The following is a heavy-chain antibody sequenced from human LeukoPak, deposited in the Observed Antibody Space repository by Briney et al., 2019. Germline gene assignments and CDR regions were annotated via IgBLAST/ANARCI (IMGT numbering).Heavy chain of an antibody. J-gene: IGHJ4*02. CDR1: CASISSGGYY. CDR3: ARKSSRYSPFDY. V-gene: IGHV4-31*03. Sequence: PSETLSLTCTVSCASISSGGYYWSWIRRHPGKGLEWIGYIYYSGSTYYNPSLKSRVTISVDTSKNQSSLKLSSVTAADTAEYYCARKSSRYSPFDYWGQGTLVTVSS. D-gene: IGHD5-12*01. CDR2: IYYSGST.